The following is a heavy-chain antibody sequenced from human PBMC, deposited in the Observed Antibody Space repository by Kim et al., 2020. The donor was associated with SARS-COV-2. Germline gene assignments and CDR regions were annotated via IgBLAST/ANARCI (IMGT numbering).Heavy chain of an antibody. D-gene: IGHD3-10*01. CDR2: ISSSSSTI. J-gene: IGHJ4*02. CDR3: ASEDYYGSGSYYNDYFDY. Sequence: GGSLRLSCAASGFTFSSYSMNWVRQAPGKGLEWVSYISSSSSTIYYADSVKGRFTISRDNAKNSLYLQMNSLRDEDTAVYYCASEDYYGSGSYYNDYFDYWGQGTLVTVSS. V-gene: IGHV3-48*02. CDR1: GFTFSSYS.